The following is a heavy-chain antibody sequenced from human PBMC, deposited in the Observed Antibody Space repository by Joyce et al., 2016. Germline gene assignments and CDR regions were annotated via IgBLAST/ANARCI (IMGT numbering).Heavy chain of an antibody. D-gene: IGHD2-15*01. Sequence: QVQLVESGGGVVKPGRSLRLSCAASGFTFSRYAMYWVRQAPAKGLEWVAVISYDGSIQYYSDSVKGRFTISRDNSKNTLYLQMNSLRAEDTAVYYCAKDSNSCSGSSCYFHLDYWGQGTLVTVSS. V-gene: IGHV3-30*04. CDR3: AKDSNSCSGSSCYFHLDY. CDR1: GFTFSRYA. J-gene: IGHJ4*02. CDR2: ISYDGSIQ.